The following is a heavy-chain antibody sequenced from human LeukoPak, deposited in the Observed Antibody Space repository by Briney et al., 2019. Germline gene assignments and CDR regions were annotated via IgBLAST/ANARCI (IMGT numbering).Heavy chain of an antibody. D-gene: IGHD2-21*02. Sequence: GGSLRLSCAASGFTVSSNDMSWVRQAPGKGLEWVSVIYSGGRTFYADSVKGRFTISRDNSKNTLYLQMNSLRAEDTSVYYCVREDTPATANYWGQGTLVTISS. CDR3: VREDTPATANY. CDR1: GFTVSSND. V-gene: IGHV3-53*01. CDR2: IYSGGRT. J-gene: IGHJ4*02.